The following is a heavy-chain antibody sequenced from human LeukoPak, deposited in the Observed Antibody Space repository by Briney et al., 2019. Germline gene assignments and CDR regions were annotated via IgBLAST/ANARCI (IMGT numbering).Heavy chain of an antibody. D-gene: IGHD3-22*01. CDR2: ISSSSIFI. CDR1: GFTFSSYN. CDR3: ARGPSPYDSSGHNWFDP. J-gene: IGHJ5*02. V-gene: IGHV3-21*01. Sequence: KPGGSLRLSCAASGFTFSSYNMNWVRQAPGKRLEWVSSISSSSIFIFYADSVKGRFTISRDNAKNSLYLHMNSLRAEDTAVYYCARGPSPYDSSGHNWFDPWGQGALVTVSS.